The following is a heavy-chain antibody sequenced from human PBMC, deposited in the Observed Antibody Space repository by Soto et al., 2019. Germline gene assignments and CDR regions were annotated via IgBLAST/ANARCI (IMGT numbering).Heavy chain of an antibody. D-gene: IGHD2-21*02. J-gene: IGHJ4*02. CDR2: FDVGNGDT. CDR1: GYIFTNYG. Sequence: ASVKVSCKTSGYIFTNYGIHWVRQAPGQRLEWMGWFDVGNGDTKYSQKFQDRVTITTDTSASTAYMELSSLRSEDTAVYYCARSIVVVTAADYWGQGTLVTVSS. CDR3: ARSIVVVTAADY. V-gene: IGHV1-3*01.